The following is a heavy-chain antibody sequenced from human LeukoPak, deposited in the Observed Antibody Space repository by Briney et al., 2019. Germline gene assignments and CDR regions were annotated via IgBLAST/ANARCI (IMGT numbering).Heavy chain of an antibody. V-gene: IGHV4-59*01. CDR1: GVSISSCC. J-gene: IGHJ4*02. CDR3: ASQLGGTTFH. Sequence: PSETLSLTCAVSGVSISSCCWSCLRQQPGQGLHYVAYVYYNGIPNYNPSLKSRVSISLDTSKSHFSLKLNSAPAADTAVYYCASQLGGTTFHWGQGTLVTVSS. D-gene: IGHD1-1*01. CDR2: VYYNGIP.